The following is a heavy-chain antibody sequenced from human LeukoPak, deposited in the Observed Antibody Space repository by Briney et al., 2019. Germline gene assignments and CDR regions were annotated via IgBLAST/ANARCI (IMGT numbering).Heavy chain of an antibody. CDR3: ARRVSATNYYFDD. J-gene: IGHJ4*02. V-gene: IGHV4-39*01. D-gene: IGHD1-1*01. Sequence: SETLSLTCNVSGVSMSSSGYYWGWIRQPPGQGLEWIGSIYYSGYTYYNPSLKSRVTISVDTSKTQLSLKVTSVTAADTAVYYCARRVSATNYYFDDWGQGTLVTVSS. CDR2: IYYSGYT. CDR1: GVSMSSSGYY.